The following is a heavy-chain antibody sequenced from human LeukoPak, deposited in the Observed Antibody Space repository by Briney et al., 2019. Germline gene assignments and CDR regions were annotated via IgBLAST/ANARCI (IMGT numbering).Heavy chain of an antibody. J-gene: IGHJ6*02. Sequence: SGTLSLTCAVSGGSISSSHWWSWVRQPPGKGLEWLGEIFHSGSTNYNPSLKSRVTISVDKSKNHFSLKLTSVTAAGTAVYYCARHREYYGSGSSFLYYYYGMDVWGQGTTVTVSS. V-gene: IGHV4-4*02. D-gene: IGHD3-10*01. CDR1: GGSISSSHW. CDR2: IFHSGST. CDR3: ARHREYYGSGSSFLYYYYGMDV.